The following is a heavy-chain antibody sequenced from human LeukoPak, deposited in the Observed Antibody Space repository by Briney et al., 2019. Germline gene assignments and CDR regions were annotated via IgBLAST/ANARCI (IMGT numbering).Heavy chain of an antibody. V-gene: IGHV3-7*01. Sequence: GGSLRLSCAASGFSFSTYWMTWFRQLPGRGLRWVPNIKGDESEKYYVDSVMGRFTISRDNAKNSLYLQMNSLRAEDTAVYYCAGSGYSYALNHWGQGTLVTVSS. CDR2: IKGDESEK. CDR1: GFSFSTYW. J-gene: IGHJ1*01. D-gene: IGHD2-2*03. CDR3: AGSGYSYALNH.